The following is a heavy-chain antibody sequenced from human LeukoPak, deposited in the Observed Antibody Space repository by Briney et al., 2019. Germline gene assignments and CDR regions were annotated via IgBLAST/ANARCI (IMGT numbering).Heavy chain of an antibody. CDR2: IYYSGTI. V-gene: IGHV4-59*01. J-gene: IGHJ4*02. D-gene: IGHD5-12*01. CDR3: ARSGGYSGYSSV. CDR1: GGSISNYY. Sequence: SETLSLTCTVSGGSISNYYWSWIRQPPGKGLEWIGYIYYSGTINYNPSLKSRVTISIDTSKNQFSLKLSSVTAADTAVYYCARSGGYSGYSSVWSQGTLVTVSS.